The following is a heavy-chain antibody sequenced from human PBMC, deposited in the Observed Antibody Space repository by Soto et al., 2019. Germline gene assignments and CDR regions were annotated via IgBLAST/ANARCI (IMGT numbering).Heavy chain of an antibody. CDR2: IYYRSKWFH. Sequence: SQTPSLTCVISGDSVSSNGACWNWIRQSPSRGLQWLGRIYYRSKWFHDYAASVESRMAINPDTSRNQFSLQLNYVTPEDTAVYYCARVHCSAGTCLDGLDFWGQGTTVTVPS. V-gene: IGHV6-1*01. CDR1: GDSVSSNGAC. CDR3: ARVHCSAGTCLDGLDF. D-gene: IGHD2-15*01. J-gene: IGHJ6*02.